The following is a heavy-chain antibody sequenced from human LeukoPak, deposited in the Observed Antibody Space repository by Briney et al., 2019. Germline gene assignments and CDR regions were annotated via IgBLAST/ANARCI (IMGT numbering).Heavy chain of an antibody. CDR1: GFTFSSYA. CDR3: ARGLQWELPGSPYYFDY. Sequence: GGSLRLSCAASGFTFSSYAMSWVRQAPGKGLEWVSSISSSSSYIYYADSVKGRFTISRDNAKNSLYLQMNSLRAEDTAVYYCARGLQWELPGSPYYFDYWGQGTLVTVSS. V-gene: IGHV3-21*01. J-gene: IGHJ4*02. CDR2: ISSSSSYI. D-gene: IGHD1-26*01.